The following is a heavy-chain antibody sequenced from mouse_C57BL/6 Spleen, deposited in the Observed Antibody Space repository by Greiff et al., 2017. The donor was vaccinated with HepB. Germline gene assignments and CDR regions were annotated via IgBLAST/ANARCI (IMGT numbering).Heavy chain of an antibody. J-gene: IGHJ4*01. CDR1: GYTFTSYW. D-gene: IGHD4-1*01. Sequence: QVHVKQSGTELVKPGASVKLSCKASGYTFTSYWMHWVKQRPGQGLEWIGNINPSNGGTNYNEKFKSKATLTVDKSSSTAYMQLSSLTSEDSAVYYCARNWDRYAMDYWGQGTSVTVSS. CDR3: ARNWDRYAMDY. V-gene: IGHV1-53*01. CDR2: INPSNGGT.